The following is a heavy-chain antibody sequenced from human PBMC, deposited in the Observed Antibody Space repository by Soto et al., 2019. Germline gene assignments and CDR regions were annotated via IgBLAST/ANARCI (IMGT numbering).Heavy chain of an antibody. J-gene: IGHJ4*02. CDR3: ARDRPLIMITFGGVIAHEY. D-gene: IGHD3-16*02. V-gene: IGHV1-18*01. CDR1: GYTLTSYG. Sequence: ASVKVSCKASGYTLTSYGISWVRQAPGQGLEWMGWISAYNGNTNYAQKLQGRATMTTDTSTSTAYMELRSLRSDDTAVYYCARDRPLIMITFGGVIAHEYWGQGNLVTVSS. CDR2: ISAYNGNT.